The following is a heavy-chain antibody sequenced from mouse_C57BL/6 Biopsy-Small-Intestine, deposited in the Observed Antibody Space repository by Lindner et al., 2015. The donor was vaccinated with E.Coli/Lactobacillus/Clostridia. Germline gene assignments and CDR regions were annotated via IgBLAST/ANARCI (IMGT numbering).Heavy chain of an antibody. V-gene: IGHV1-80*01. Sequence: VQLQESGAELVKPGASVKISCKASGYAFSSYWMNWVKQRPGKGLEWIGQIYPGDGDTNHNGKFKGKATLTADKSSSTAYMQLSSLTSEDSAVYFCARIHYYGSSFFDYWGQGTTLTVSS. CDR1: GYAFSSYW. CDR2: IYPGDGDT. J-gene: IGHJ2*01. D-gene: IGHD1-1*01. CDR3: ARIHYYGSSFFDY.